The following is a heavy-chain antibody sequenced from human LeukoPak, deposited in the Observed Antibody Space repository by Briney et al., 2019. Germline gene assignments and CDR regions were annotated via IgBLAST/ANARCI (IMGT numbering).Heavy chain of an antibody. D-gene: IGHD2-21*02. CDR1: GGSISSYY. CDR2: IYYSGST. J-gene: IGHJ4*02. Sequence: PSETLSLTCTVSGGSISSYYWSWIRQPPGKGLEWIGYIYYSGSTNYKPSLKSRVTMSVDTSKGQFSLKLRSVTAADTAVYYCARGPLTYCGGDCYWIDYWGQGTLVTVSS. V-gene: IGHV4-59*01. CDR3: ARGPLTYCGGDCYWIDY.